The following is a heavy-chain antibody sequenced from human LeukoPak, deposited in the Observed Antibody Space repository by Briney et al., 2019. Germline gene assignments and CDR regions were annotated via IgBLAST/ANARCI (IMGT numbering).Heavy chain of an antibody. CDR1: GYTFTGYY. V-gene: IGHV1-2*02. Sequence: ASVKVSCKASGYTFTGYYMHWVRQAPGQGPEWMGWLNPNSGVTKYAQNFQGRVTVTRDTSTSTAYMELSRLRSDDTAVYYCAREGFDYWGQGTLVTVSS. CDR3: AREGFDY. J-gene: IGHJ4*02. CDR2: LNPNSGVT.